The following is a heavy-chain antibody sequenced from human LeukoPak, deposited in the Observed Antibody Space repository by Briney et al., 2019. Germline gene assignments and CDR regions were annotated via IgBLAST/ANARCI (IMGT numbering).Heavy chain of an antibody. CDR3: AKDIRGVTTVTDDAFDI. Sequence: PGGSLRLSCAASGFTFSSYGMHWVRQAPGKGLEWVAFIRYDGSNKYYADSVKGRFTISRDNSKNTLYLQMNSLRAEDTAVYYCAKDIRGVTTVTDDAFDIWGQGTMVTVSS. V-gene: IGHV3-30*02. CDR1: GFTFSSYG. D-gene: IGHD4-17*01. J-gene: IGHJ3*02. CDR2: IRYDGSNK.